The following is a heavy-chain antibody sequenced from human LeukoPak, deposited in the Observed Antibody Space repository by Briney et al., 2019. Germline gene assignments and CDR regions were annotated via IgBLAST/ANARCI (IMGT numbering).Heavy chain of an antibody. D-gene: IGHD5-18*01. CDR1: GYTFTGYY. J-gene: IGHJ4*02. Sequence: GASVKVSCKASGYTFTGYYMHWVRQAPGQGLEWMGWINPNSGGTNYAQKFQGRVTMTRDTSISTAYMELSRLRSEDTAVYYCAREWGRYSYGREPFDYWGQGTLVTVSS. CDR3: AREWGRYSYGREPFDY. CDR2: INPNSGGT. V-gene: IGHV1-2*02.